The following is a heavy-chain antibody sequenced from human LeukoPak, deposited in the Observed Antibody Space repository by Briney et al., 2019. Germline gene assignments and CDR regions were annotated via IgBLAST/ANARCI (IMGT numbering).Heavy chain of an antibody. CDR2: INTDGSSR. V-gene: IGHV3-74*01. J-gene: IGHJ4*02. Sequence: GGSLRLSCAASGFSFSSYWMQWVRQAPGKGLVWVSRINTDGSSRSYADSVKGRFTISRDNAKNTLYLQMNSLRAEDTAVYYCARDSGYSYALDYWGQGTLVTVSS. D-gene: IGHD5-18*01. CDR3: ARDSGYSYALDY. CDR1: GFSFSSYW.